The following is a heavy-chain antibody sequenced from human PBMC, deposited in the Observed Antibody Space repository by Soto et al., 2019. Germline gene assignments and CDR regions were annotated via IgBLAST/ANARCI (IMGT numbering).Heavy chain of an antibody. Sequence: EVQLVESGGGLIQPGGSLRLSCAASGFTVSSNYMSWVRQAPGKGLEWVSVIYSGGSTYYADSVKGRFTISRDNSKNTRYLQMNSLRAEDTAVYYCARSPMGATYFDYWGQGTLVTVSS. J-gene: IGHJ4*02. CDR3: ARSPMGATYFDY. D-gene: IGHD1-26*01. CDR2: IYSGGST. CDR1: GFTVSSNY. V-gene: IGHV3-53*01.